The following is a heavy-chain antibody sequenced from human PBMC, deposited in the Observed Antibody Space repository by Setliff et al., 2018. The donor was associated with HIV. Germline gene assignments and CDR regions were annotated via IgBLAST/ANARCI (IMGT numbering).Heavy chain of an antibody. D-gene: IGHD2-15*01. Sequence: PSETLSLTCTVSGGSISSSNYYWGWIRQPPGEGLEWIASIYYSGTTHYNPSLKSRVTVYIDTSKNQFSLKLSSVTASDTAVYYCARQELDIVVVAAASRSAFDLWGQGTMVTVSS. CDR1: GGSISSSNYY. CDR3: ARQELDIVVVAAASRSAFDL. J-gene: IGHJ3*01. CDR2: IYYSGTT. V-gene: IGHV4-39*01.